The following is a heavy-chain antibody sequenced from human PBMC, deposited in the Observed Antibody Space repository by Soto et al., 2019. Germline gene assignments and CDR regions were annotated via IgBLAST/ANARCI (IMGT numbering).Heavy chain of an antibody. D-gene: IGHD2-15*01. CDR3: AKGLWTVGHCTGGSCYDGMDV. CDR1: EYTLIGFH. CDR2: INPKSGDT. V-gene: IGHV1-2*02. J-gene: IGHJ6*02. Sequence: QVQLVQSGAEVKKPGASVKVSCEASEYTLIGFHLHWVRQAPGQGLEWMGWINPKSGDTKYAQKFQARVTLTRDTSISTGYMELSRLESNDTAVYYCAKGLWTVGHCTGGSCYDGMDVWGQGTTVTVSS.